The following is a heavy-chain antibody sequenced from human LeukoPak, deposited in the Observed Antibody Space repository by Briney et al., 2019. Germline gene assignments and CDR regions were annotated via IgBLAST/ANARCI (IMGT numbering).Heavy chain of an antibody. V-gene: IGHV3-23*01. J-gene: IGHJ4*02. Sequence: PGGSLRLSCVASGFKFSHYAMHWVRQAPGKGLEWVSLVSTGGSTTYYADSVKGRFNVSRDNAKDTLFLQLNSLRAEDTAVYYCAKEGVISETFDRWGQGVLVTVSS. D-gene: IGHD2-21*01. CDR3: AKEGVISETFDR. CDR1: GFKFSHYA. CDR2: VSTGGSTT.